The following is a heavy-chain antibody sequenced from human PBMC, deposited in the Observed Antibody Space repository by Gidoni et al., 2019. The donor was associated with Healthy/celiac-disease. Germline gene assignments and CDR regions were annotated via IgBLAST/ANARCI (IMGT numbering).Heavy chain of an antibody. V-gene: IGHV4-30-4*08. CDR3: AREGGGSTKSY. CDR2: IYYSGST. Sequence: QVQLQESRPGLVKPSPTLSLTCTVSGGPISSGDYYWSWIRQPPGKGLEWIGYIYYSGSTYYNPSLKRRVTISVDTSKNQFSLKLSSVTAADTAVYYCAREGGGSTKSYWGQGTLVTVSS. J-gene: IGHJ4*02. D-gene: IGHD2-2*01. CDR1: GGPISSGDYY.